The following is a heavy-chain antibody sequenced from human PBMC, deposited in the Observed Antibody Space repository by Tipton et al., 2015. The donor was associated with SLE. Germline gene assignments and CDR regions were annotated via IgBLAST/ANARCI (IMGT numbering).Heavy chain of an antibody. CDR1: GDSFYSSHDQ. J-gene: IGHJ6*03. V-gene: IGHV4-39*01. CDR3: ARRKYYYMDV. Sequence: TLSLTCSVSGDSFYSSHDQWDWNRQPPGKGLEWIGSRFSGGSTYYNPSLKSRVTISVDMSKSQFSLHLNLVTAADTAIYYCARRKYYYMDVWGKGATVTVSS. CDR2: RFSGGST.